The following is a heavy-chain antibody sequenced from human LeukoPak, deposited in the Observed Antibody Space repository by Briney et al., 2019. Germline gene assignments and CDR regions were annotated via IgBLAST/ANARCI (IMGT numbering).Heavy chain of an antibody. CDR1: GYTFTGYY. V-gene: IGHV1-2*02. Sequence: ASVKVSCKASGYTFTGYYMHWVRQAPGQGLEWMGWINPNSGGTNYAQKFQGRVTMTRDTSISTAYMELSRLRSDDTAVYYCARVRDFWSGYPPRGMDVWGQGTTVTVSS. CDR2: INPNSGGT. CDR3: ARVRDFWSGYPPRGMDV. J-gene: IGHJ6*02. D-gene: IGHD3-3*01.